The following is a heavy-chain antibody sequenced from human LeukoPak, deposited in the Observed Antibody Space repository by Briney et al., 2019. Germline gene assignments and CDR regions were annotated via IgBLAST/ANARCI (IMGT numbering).Heavy chain of an antibody. D-gene: IGHD2-15*01. Sequence: GASLRLSCAASGFTFSSYGMHWVRQTPGKGLEWVAVIWYDGSNKYYADSVKGRFTISRDNSKNTLYLQMNSLRAEDTAVYYCAREREGYCSGGSCFDAFDIWGQGTMVTVSS. CDR2: IWYDGSNK. CDR1: GFTFSSYG. CDR3: AREREGYCSGGSCFDAFDI. V-gene: IGHV3-33*01. J-gene: IGHJ3*02.